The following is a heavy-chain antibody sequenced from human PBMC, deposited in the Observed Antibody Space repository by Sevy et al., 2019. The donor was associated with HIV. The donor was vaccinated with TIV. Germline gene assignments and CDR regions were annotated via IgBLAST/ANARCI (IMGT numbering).Heavy chain of an antibody. CDR3: AREGGYTDQGMDV. D-gene: IGHD5-12*01. V-gene: IGHV3-48*01. J-gene: IGHJ6*02. Sequence: GGSLRLSCAASGFTFSTYDMNWVRQAPGKGVEWISYISSSSNIYYSAAVKGRFTISRDNAKNSLFVQMHSLRAEDTAVYYCAREGGYTDQGMDVWGQGTTVTVSS. CDR1: GFTFSTYD. CDR2: ISSSSNI.